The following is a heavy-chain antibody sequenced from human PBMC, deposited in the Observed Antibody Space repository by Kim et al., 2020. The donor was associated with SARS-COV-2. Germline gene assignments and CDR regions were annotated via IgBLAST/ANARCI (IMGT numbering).Heavy chain of an antibody. CDR2: IRSKANSYAT. CDR1: GFTFSGSA. V-gene: IGHV3-73*01. CDR3: TTPDY. J-gene: IGHJ4*02. Sequence: GGSLRLSCAASGFTFSGSAMHWVRQASGKGLEWVGRIRSKANSYATAYAASVKGRITISRDESKNTPYLQMNSPKTEDTDECYCTTPDYWSQATLVTVS.